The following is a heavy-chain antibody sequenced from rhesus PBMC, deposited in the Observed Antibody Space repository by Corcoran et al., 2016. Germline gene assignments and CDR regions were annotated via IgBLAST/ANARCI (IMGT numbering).Heavy chain of an antibody. CDR1: GFTFSDYY. CDR3: ARDGTYYYDSGYLPFDY. CDR2: ISNGGGGT. D-gene: IGHD3-28*01. V-gene: IGHV3-178*01. Sequence: EVQLVESGGGLAKPGGSLRLSCAASGFTFSDYYMDWVRQAPGQGLEWVSRISNGGGGTWYADSVKGRFTISRENAKNTLYLQMNSLRAEDTAVYYCARDGTYYYDSGYLPFDYWGQGVLVTVSS. J-gene: IGHJ4*01.